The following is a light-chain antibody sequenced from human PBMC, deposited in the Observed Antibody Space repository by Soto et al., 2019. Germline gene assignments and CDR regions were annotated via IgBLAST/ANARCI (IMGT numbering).Light chain of an antibody. CDR3: QQYISSTRT. J-gene: IGKJ2*01. CDR2: GES. CDR1: QSVSRNY. Sequence: IVWTQSPGTLSLSPGERATLSCRASQSVSRNYLGWYQQKPDQAPRLLIYGESSRATGIPGRFSGSGSGRDLTLTIRRLEPEDFAVYYCQQYISSTRTFGQGTRLEIK. V-gene: IGKV3-20*01.